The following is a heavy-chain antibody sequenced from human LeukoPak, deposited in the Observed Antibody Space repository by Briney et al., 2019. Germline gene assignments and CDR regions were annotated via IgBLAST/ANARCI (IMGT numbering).Heavy chain of an antibody. D-gene: IGHD2-21*02. Sequence: PSETLSLTCTVSGGSISSYYWSWIRQPPGKGLEWIGYIYTSGSTNYNPSLKSRVTISVDTSKNQFSLKLSSVTAADTAVYYCAGADTVVVTANYPNNWFDPWGQGTLVTVSS. CDR3: AGADTVVVTANYPNNWFDP. J-gene: IGHJ5*02. V-gene: IGHV4-4*09. CDR1: GGSISSYY. CDR2: IYTSGST.